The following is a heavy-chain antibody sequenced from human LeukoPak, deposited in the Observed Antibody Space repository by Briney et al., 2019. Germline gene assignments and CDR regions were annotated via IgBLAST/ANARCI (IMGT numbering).Heavy chain of an antibody. CDR3: AKPLIPVAGTLYFDF. CDR2: ISGSGDST. D-gene: IGHD6-19*01. Sequence: GGTLRLSCAASGFTLSNYGMSWVRQAPGKGLEWVSGISGSGDSTYYADSVKGRFTISRGNSKNTLYLQMNSLRAEDTAVYYCAKPLIPVAGTLYFDFWGQGTLVTVSS. J-gene: IGHJ4*02. V-gene: IGHV3-23*01. CDR1: GFTLSNYG.